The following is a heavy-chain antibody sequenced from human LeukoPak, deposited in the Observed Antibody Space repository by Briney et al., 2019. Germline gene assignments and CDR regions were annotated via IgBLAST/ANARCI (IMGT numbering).Heavy chain of an antibody. CDR1: GFTFSSYA. CDR2: ISGSDGST. V-gene: IGHV3-23*01. D-gene: IGHD4-23*01. CDR3: AKLRSPGKGTIPFDY. Sequence: GGSLILSCAASGFTFSSYAMSWVRQAPGKGLEWVSAISGSDGSTYYADSVKGRFTISRDNSKNTLYLQMNSLRAEDTAVYYCAKLRSPGKGTIPFDYWGQGTLVTVSS. J-gene: IGHJ4*02.